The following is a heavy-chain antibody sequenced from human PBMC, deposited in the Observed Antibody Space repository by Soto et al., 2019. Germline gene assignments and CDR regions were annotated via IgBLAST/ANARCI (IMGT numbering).Heavy chain of an antibody. J-gene: IGHJ4*02. CDR3: ARGRYGDY. Sequence: QVHLVQSGAEVRKPGASVKVSCKGSGYTFTSYGIAWVRQAPGQGLEWMGWISAHNDNTNYAQKVQGRVTVTRDTSTRTASMELRNLRSDDTAVYYCARGRYGDYWGQGALVTVSS. D-gene: IGHD1-1*01. V-gene: IGHV1-18*01. CDR2: ISAHNDNT. CDR1: GYTFTSYG.